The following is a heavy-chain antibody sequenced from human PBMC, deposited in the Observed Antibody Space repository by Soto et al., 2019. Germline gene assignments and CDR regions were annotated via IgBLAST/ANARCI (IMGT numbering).Heavy chain of an antibody. J-gene: IGHJ4*02. CDR3: AKDQGFQNSAYYFDY. V-gene: IGHV3-23*01. D-gene: IGHD6-25*01. CDR2: ISGSGGST. Sequence: PVGSLRLSCAASGFTFSSYAMSWVRQAPGKGLEWVSAISGSGGSTYYADSVKGRFTISRDNSKNTLYLQMNSLRAEDTAVYYCAKDQGFQNSAYYFDYWGQGTLVTVSS. CDR1: GFTFSSYA.